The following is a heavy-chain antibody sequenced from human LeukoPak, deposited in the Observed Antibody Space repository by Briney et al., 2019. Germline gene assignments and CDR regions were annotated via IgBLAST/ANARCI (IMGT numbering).Heavy chain of an antibody. CDR3: AKEAPNYDILTGYWVDDYYFDY. J-gene: IGHJ4*02. CDR1: GFTFSSYE. CDR2: ISSSGSTI. D-gene: IGHD3-9*01. V-gene: IGHV3-48*03. Sequence: GGSLRLSCAASGFTFSSYEMNWVRQAPGKGLEWVSYISSSGSTIYYADPVKGRFTISRDNSKNTLYLQMNSLRAEDTAVYYCAKEAPNYDILTGYWVDDYYFDYWGQGTLVTVSS.